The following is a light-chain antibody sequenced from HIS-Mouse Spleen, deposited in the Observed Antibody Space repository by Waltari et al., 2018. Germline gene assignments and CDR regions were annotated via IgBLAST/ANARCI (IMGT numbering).Light chain of an antibody. J-gene: IGLJ1*01. CDR3: SSYTSSSTYV. CDR2: EVS. V-gene: IGLV2-14*01. CDR1: SSDVGGYHY. Sequence: QSALTQPASVSGSPGQSFTISCTGTSSDVGGYHYVSWYQQHPGKAPKLMIYEVSNRPSGVSNRFSGSKSGNTASLTISGLQAEDEADYYCSSYTSSSTYVFGTGTKVTVL.